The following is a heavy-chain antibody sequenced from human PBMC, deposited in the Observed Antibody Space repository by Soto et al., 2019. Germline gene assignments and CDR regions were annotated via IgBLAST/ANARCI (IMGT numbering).Heavy chain of an antibody. J-gene: IGHJ5*02. CDR1: GFTFSSYG. Sequence: QVQLVESGGGVVQPGRSLRLSCAASGFTFSSYGMHWVRQAPGKGLEWVAVISFDGTNKYSADSVRGRFTISRDNSKNTLYLQMNRLRDEDTAVYYCAKDVGVGELWVHWFDLWGQGTMVTVSS. CDR2: ISFDGTNK. D-gene: IGHD3-10*01. V-gene: IGHV3-30*18. CDR3: AKDVGVGELWVHWFDL.